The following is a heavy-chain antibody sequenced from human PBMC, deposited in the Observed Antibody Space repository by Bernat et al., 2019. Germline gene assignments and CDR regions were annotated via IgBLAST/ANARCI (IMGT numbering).Heavy chain of an antibody. CDR3: AKGGIGTLPFDY. D-gene: IGHD1-26*01. Sequence: EVHLLESGGGLVQPGGSLRLSCAASGFTFTSYAMNWVRQAPGKGLEWVSGISGSGGSTYYADSVKGRFTISRDNSKNTLYLHMNNLRAEDTAVYYCAKGGIGTLPFDYWGQGTLVTVSS. J-gene: IGHJ4*02. CDR2: ISGSGGST. CDR1: GFTFTSYA. V-gene: IGHV3-23*01.